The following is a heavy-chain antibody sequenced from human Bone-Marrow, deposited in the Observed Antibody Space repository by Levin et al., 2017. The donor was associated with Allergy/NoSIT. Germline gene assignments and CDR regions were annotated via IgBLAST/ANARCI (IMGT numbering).Heavy chain of an antibody. CDR3: ARLSSFYDNT. V-gene: IGHV4-59*08. D-gene: IGHD3-16*02. J-gene: IGHJ5*02. Sequence: ESLKISCSVSGDSITNYYWTWIRQPPGKGLEWIGYIYYRDMTSYSPSLQSRVAISVDTSMNQFSLRLSSVTAADTAVYYCARLSSFYDNTWGQGILVTVSS. CDR1: GDSITNYY. CDR2: IYYRDMT.